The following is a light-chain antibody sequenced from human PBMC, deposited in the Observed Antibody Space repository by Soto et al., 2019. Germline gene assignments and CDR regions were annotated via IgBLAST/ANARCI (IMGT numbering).Light chain of an antibody. V-gene: IGKV1-33*01. Sequence: DLQMTQSPSSLSASVGDRVTITCQASQDINSYLIWYQQKPGKAPKLLIHDASNLETGVPSRFRGSGSATDFTFTISSLQPEDTAIYYCQQYYDLPPTFGGGTKVEIK. CDR2: DAS. J-gene: IGKJ4*01. CDR1: QDINSY. CDR3: QQYYDLPPT.